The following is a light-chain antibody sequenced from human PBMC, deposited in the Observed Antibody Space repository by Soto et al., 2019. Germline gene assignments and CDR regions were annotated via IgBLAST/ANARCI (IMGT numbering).Light chain of an antibody. V-gene: IGLV2-11*01. CDR1: SSDVGGYNY. Sequence: QSALTQPRSVSGSPGQSVTISCTGTSSDVGGYNYVSWYQQHPGKAPKLIIYDVSKRPSGVPDRFSGSKSGNTASLTISGLQDEDEADYYSCSYAGSYTWVFGGGTKLTVL. J-gene: IGLJ3*02. CDR3: CSYAGSYTWV. CDR2: DVS.